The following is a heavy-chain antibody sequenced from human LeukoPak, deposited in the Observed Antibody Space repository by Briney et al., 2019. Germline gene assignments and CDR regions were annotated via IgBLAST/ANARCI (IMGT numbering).Heavy chain of an antibody. Sequence: GESLRLSCAASGFTFSSYAMHWVRQAPGKGLEWVAVISYDGSNKYYVDSVKGRFTISRDNSKNTLYLQMNSLRAEDTAVYYCARGDSGSYSEYFQHWGQGTLVTVSS. J-gene: IGHJ1*01. CDR2: ISYDGSNK. CDR1: GFTFSSYA. CDR3: ARGDSGSYSEYFQH. D-gene: IGHD1-26*01. V-gene: IGHV3-30-3*01.